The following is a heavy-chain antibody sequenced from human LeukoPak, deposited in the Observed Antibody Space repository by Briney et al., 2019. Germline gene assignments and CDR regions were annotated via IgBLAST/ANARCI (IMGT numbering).Heavy chain of an antibody. J-gene: IGHJ6*03. Sequence: GGSLRLSCAASGFTFDDYGMSWVRQAPGKGLEWVSGINWNGGSTGYADSVKGRFTISRDNAKNSLYLQMNSLRAEDTALYHCARGRIAAAGTKDDYYYYYMDVWGKGTTVTVSS. D-gene: IGHD6-13*01. CDR2: INWNGGST. CDR1: GFTFDDYG. V-gene: IGHV3-20*01. CDR3: ARGRIAAAGTKDDYYYYYMDV.